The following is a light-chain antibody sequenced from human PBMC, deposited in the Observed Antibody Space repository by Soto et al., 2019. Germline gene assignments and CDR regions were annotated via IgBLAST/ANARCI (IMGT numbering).Light chain of an antibody. CDR2: NNN. CDR1: RSNIGNNA. V-gene: IGLV1-44*01. CDR3: AAWDDSLNARGV. Sequence: QSVLPQPPSASGTPGQRVTISCSGSRSNIGNNAVSWYQQLPGTAPKLLIYNNNQRPSGVPDRCSGSKSDTSASLAISGLQYEDEADDYCAAWDDSLNARGVFGGGTKLTVL. J-gene: IGLJ3*02.